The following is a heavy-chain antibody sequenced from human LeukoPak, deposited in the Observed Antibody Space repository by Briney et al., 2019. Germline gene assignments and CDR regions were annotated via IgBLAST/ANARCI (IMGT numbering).Heavy chain of an antibody. CDR2: IKQDGSEK. CDR3: ARVTGTDYIWGSYRY. CDR1: GFTFSNYW. D-gene: IGHD3-16*02. V-gene: IGHV3-7*01. J-gene: IGHJ4*02. Sequence: GGSLRLSRAASGFTFSNYWMTWVRQAPGKGLEWVANIKQDGSEKYYVDSVKGRFTISRDNAKNSLYLQMNSLRAEDTAVYYCARVTGTDYIWGSYRYWGQGTLVTVSS.